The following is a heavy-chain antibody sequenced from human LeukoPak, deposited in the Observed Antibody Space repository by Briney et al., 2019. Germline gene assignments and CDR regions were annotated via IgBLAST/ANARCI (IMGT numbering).Heavy chain of an antibody. CDR3: ARVQEQKKVWGGPYYYYYGMDV. CDR1: GGTFSSYA. J-gene: IGHJ6*02. D-gene: IGHD1/OR15-1a*01. V-gene: IGHV1-69*05. CDR2: IIPIFGTA. Sequence: GASVKVSCKASGGTFSSYAISWVRQAPGQGLEWMGGIIPIFGTANYAQKFQGRVTITTDESTSTAYMELSSLRSEDTAVYYCARVQEQKKVWGGPYYYYYGMDVWGQGTTVTVSS.